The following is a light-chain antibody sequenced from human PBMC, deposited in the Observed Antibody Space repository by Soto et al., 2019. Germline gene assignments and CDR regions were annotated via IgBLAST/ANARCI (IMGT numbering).Light chain of an antibody. CDR2: DVS. Sequence: QSALTQPASVSGSPGQSITISCTGTSSDVGAYNYVSWYQHHPGKAPKLIIYDVSDRPSGVSNRFSDSKSGSTASLTISGLQAEDEADYYCSSYTSSNTEVFGTGTKLTVL. J-gene: IGLJ1*01. CDR1: SSDVGAYNY. V-gene: IGLV2-14*03. CDR3: SSYTSSNTEV.